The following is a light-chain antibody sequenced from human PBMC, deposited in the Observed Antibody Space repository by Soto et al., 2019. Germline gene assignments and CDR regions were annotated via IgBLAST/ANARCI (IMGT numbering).Light chain of an antibody. Sequence: QSALTQPPSASGSPGQSVTISCTGTSSDVGGYNYVSWYQQHPGKAPKFLIFEVSRRPSGVPDRFSGSKSGNTASLTVSGLQADAEADYYCSSYAGSNNPVIFGGGTKVTVL. CDR2: EVS. J-gene: IGLJ2*01. CDR1: SSDVGGYNY. V-gene: IGLV2-8*01. CDR3: SSYAGSNNPVI.